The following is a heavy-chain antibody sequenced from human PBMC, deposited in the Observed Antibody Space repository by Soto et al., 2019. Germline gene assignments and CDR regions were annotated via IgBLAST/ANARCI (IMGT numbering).Heavy chain of an antibody. V-gene: IGHV3-7*03. J-gene: IGHJ5*02. D-gene: IGHD6-19*01. CDR2: IKQDGSVR. CDR3: ARGFSSTPNWFDP. CDR1: GFTFSSYW. Sequence: GGSLRLSCVASGFTFSSYWMSWVRQAPGKGLEWVANIKQDGSVRYYVDSVKGRFTISRDNAMNSLYLQMNSLRVEDTAMYYCARGFSSTPNWFDPWGQGTLVTVSS.